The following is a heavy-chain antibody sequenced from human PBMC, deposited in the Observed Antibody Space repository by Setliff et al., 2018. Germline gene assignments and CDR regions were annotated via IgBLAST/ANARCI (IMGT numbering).Heavy chain of an antibody. J-gene: IGHJ4*02. CDR3: ARGSVEYSRGWYYFDY. CDR1: GGTFSNYA. V-gene: IGHV1-69*05. CDR2: IIPFFGTV. Sequence: SVKVSCKASGGTFSNYAISWVRQAPGQGLEWMGGIIPFFGTVDYTQKFQGRVTITTDESTSTAYMELSSLRSEDTAVYYCARGSVEYSRGWYYFDYWAQGTLVTVSS. D-gene: IGHD6-19*01.